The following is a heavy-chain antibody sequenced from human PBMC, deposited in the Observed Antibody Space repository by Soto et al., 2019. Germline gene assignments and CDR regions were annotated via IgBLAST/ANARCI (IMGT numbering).Heavy chain of an antibody. CDR3: ARSALGATRYYYGMDV. CDR2: INHSGST. D-gene: IGHD1-26*01. V-gene: IGHV4-34*01. Sequence: TETLSLTCAVYGGSFSGYYWSWIRQPPGKGLEWIGEINHSGSTNYNPSLKSRVTISVDTSKNQFSLKLSSVTAADTAVYYCARSALGATRYYYGMDVWGQGTTVTVSS. J-gene: IGHJ6*02. CDR1: GGSFSGYY.